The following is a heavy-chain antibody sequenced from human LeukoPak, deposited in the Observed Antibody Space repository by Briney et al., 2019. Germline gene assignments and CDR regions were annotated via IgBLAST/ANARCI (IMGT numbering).Heavy chain of an antibody. D-gene: IGHD3-10*01. J-gene: IGHJ4*02. V-gene: IGHV4-39*01. CDR1: GFTFSRHSMN. CDR3: ARHYGP. CDR2: IYYSGST. Sequence: PGGAVRLSCAGSGFTFSRHSMNWVRQPPGKGLEWIGSIYYSGSTYYNPSLKSRVTISVDTSKNQFSLKLNSVTATDTAVYYCARHYGPWGQGTLVTVSS.